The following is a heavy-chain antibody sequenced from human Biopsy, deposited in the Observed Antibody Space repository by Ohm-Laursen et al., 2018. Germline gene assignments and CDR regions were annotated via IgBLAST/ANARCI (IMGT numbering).Heavy chain of an antibody. D-gene: IGHD4-11*01. CDR1: GDSISSYY. Sequence: TLSLTCTVSGDSISSYYWSWIRQPPGKGLEWIGHIYYSVMTNYNPSLQSRVSISVDTSRNQVSLTLSSVTAADTAVYYCARDSGILNYGNFKYYHYYGTDVWGQGTKVTVSS. CDR3: ARDSGILNYGNFKYYHYYGTDV. V-gene: IGHV4-59*01. J-gene: IGHJ6*02. CDR2: IYYSVMT.